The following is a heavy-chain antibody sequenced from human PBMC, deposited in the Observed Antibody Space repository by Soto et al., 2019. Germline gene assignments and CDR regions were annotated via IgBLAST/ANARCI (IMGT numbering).Heavy chain of an antibody. CDR1: GFTFSSYA. CDR3: AKETSITTFFDS. V-gene: IGHV3-23*01. Sequence: SLRLSCAASGFTFSSYAMSWVRRAPGKGLEWVSAVSAGGGTTYYADSVRGRFTISRDDSKNTLDLRMNSLRAEDTAVYYCAKETSITTFFDSWGQGLLVTVSS. CDR2: VSAGGGTT. D-gene: IGHD4-4*01. J-gene: IGHJ4*02.